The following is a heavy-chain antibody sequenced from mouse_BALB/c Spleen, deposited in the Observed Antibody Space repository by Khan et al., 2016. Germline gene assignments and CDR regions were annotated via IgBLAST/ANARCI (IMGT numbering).Heavy chain of an antibody. CDR1: GYSITSDYA. CDR3: AKGRRKAWFAY. J-gene: IGHJ3*01. Sequence: EVKLEESGPGLVKPSQSLSLTCTVTGYSITSDYAWNWIRQFPGNKLEWMGYISYSGYTTYNPSLKSRISITRDTSKNQFFLQLNSVTTEDTAPFYCAKGRRKAWFAYWGQGTLVTFSA. CDR2: ISYSGYT. V-gene: IGHV3-2*02.